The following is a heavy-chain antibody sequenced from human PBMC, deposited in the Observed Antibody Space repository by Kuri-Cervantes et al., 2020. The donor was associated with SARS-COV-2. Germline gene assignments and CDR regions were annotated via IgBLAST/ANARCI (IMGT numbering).Heavy chain of an antibody. CDR2: IKHDGSEK. D-gene: IGHD3-3*01. J-gene: IGHJ6*04. CDR3: ALDGV. CDR1: GFIFHNYW. Sequence: GESLKISCLASGFIFHNYWMDWVRQAPGKGLEWVASIKHDGSEKYFVDSVKGRFTISRDNAKNSVYLEMNTVRAEDTAVYYCALDGVWGKGTTVTVSS. V-gene: IGHV3-7*01.